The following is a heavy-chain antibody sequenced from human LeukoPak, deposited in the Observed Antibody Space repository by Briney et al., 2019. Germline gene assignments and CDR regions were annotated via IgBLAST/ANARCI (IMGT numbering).Heavy chain of an antibody. Sequence: GGSLRLSCAASGFTFSNYAMTWVRQAPGKGLEWVPTICAGDGNTYYGDSVKGRFAISRDNSKSTLYLQMNSLRADDTAVYYCAKNRASSCYSPIDYWGQGTLVTVSS. V-gene: IGHV3-23*01. CDR1: GFTFSNYA. D-gene: IGHD2-15*01. CDR3: AKNRASSCYSPIDY. J-gene: IGHJ4*02. CDR2: ICAGDGNT.